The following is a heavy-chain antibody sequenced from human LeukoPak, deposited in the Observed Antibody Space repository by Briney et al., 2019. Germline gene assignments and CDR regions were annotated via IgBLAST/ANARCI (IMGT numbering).Heavy chain of an antibody. J-gene: IGHJ4*02. CDR1: GFNVISNY. CDR2: IYSGGST. Sequence: PGGSLRLSCVASGFNVISNYMSWVRQAPGKGLEWVSVIYSGGSTYYAKSVEGRFTISRDNSKNTLYLQMNSLRVADTAVYYCARKLLSPAAPFDYWGPGTLVTVSS. CDR3: ARKLLSPAAPFDY. D-gene: IGHD4-23*01. V-gene: IGHV3-53*01.